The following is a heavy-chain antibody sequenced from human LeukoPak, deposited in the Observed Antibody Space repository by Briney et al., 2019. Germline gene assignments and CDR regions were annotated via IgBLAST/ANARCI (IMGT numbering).Heavy chain of an antibody. D-gene: IGHD3-16*01. CDR3: TTVPRRLAYAFDI. CDR1: GFTFSNAW. J-gene: IGHJ3*02. V-gene: IGHV3-15*01. CDR2: IKSKTDGGTT. Sequence: GGSLRLSCAASGFTFSNAWMSWVRQAPGKGLEWVGRIKSKTDGGTTDYAAPVKGRFTISRDDSKNTLYLQMNSLKTEDTAVYYCTTVPRRLAYAFDIWGQGTMVTVSS.